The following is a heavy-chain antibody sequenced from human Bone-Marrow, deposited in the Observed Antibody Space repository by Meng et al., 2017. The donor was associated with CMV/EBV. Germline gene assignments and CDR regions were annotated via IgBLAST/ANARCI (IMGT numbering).Heavy chain of an antibody. CDR3: AKHIPFGDF. D-gene: IGHD3-16*01. CDR2: IKQDGSEK. Sequence: GESLKISCAASGFTFSSYWMSWVRQAPGKGLEWVANIKQDGSEKYYVDSVKGRFTISRDNAKNSLYLQMNSLRAEDTAVYYCAKHIPFGDFWGQGTLVTVSS. CDR1: GFTFSSYW. J-gene: IGHJ4*02. V-gene: IGHV3-7*03.